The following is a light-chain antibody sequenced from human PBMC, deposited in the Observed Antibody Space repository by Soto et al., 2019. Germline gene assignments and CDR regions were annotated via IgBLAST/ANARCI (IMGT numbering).Light chain of an antibody. Sequence: QSALTQPASVSGSPGQSITISCTGTSSDVGGYNYVSWYQQHPGKAPKLMIYEVSNRPSGVSNRFSGSKSGNTASLTISGLQAEDEADYYCSSFTSSITYVFETGTKLTVL. CDR1: SSDVGGYNY. CDR2: EVS. CDR3: SSFTSSITYV. V-gene: IGLV2-14*01. J-gene: IGLJ1*01.